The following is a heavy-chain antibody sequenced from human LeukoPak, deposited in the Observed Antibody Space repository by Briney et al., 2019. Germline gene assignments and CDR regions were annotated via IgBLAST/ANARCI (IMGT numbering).Heavy chain of an antibody. CDR1: GGTFSGCA. V-gene: IGHV1-69*13. D-gene: IGHD3-16*01. Sequence: GASVKVSCKASGGTFSGCAISWVRQAPGQGLEWMGGIVPIFGTANYAQKFQGRVTITADESTSTAYMELSSLRSEDTAVYYCARDPVYDYAIMDYWGQRTLVTVSS. J-gene: IGHJ4*02. CDR3: ARDPVYDYAIMDY. CDR2: IVPIFGTA.